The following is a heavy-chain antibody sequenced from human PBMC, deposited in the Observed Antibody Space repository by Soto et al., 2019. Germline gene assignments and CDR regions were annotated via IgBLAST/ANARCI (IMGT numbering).Heavy chain of an antibody. CDR1: GGSISSSSYY. CDR3: ATHRGPMVGAVVKQWFDP. D-gene: IGHD3-10*01. V-gene: IGHV4-39*01. Sequence: QLQLQESGPGLVKPSETLSLTCTVSGGSISSSSYYWGWIRQPPGKGLEWIGCIYYSGNTYYNPSTQSRASISGHTSKKDDTSKRSSVTAANTAVYSGATHRGPMVGAVVKQWFDPWGHGTLVTVSS. J-gene: IGHJ5*02. CDR2: IYYSGNT.